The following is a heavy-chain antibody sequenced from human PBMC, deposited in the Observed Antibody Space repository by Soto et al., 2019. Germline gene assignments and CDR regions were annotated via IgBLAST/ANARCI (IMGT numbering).Heavy chain of an antibody. CDR3: PHRVLRTVFGLVTPPAIYFDF. J-gene: IGHJ4*02. CDR1: GFSLTTSGVG. CDR2: IYWDDDK. Sequence: QITLNESGPTQVKPRQTLTLTCTFSGFSLTTSGVGVGWIRQSPGKAPEWLALIYWDDDKRYSPSLKSRLTITKDTSKNQVVWTMAALDPADTATYYCPHRVLRTVFGLVTPPAIYFDFWGQGPPVAVSS. D-gene: IGHD3-3*01. V-gene: IGHV2-5*02.